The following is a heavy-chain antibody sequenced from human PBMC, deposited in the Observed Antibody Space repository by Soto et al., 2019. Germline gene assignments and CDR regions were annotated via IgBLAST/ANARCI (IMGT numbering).Heavy chain of an antibody. J-gene: IGHJ4*02. CDR2: IYYSGST. Sequence: TSETLSLTCAVYGGSFSGYYWSWIRQHPGKGLEWIGCIYYSGSTYYNPSLKSRITISVDTSKNQFSLKLSSVTAADTAVYYCARGPPLLWGQGTLVTVSS. V-gene: IGHV4-31*11. CDR3: ARGPPLL. CDR1: GGSFSGYY.